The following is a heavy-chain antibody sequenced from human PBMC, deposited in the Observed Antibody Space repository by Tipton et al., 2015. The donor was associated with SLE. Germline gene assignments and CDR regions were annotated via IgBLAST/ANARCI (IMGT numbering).Heavy chain of an antibody. Sequence: LRLSCTVSDGSISSGSYNWSWLRQPAGKGLEWIGRILTSGSTNYNPSLKSRVTISVDTSKNQFSLKLSSVTAADTAVYYCARVAPTEVFDYWGQGTLVTVSS. D-gene: IGHD1-1*01. CDR3: ARVAPTEVFDY. CDR2: ILTSGST. J-gene: IGHJ4*02. CDR1: DGSISSGSYN. V-gene: IGHV4-61*02.